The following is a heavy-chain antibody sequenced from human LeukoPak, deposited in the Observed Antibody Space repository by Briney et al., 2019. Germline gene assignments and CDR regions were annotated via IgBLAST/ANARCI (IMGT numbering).Heavy chain of an antibody. Sequence: KSSETLSLTCAVYGGSFSGYYWSWIRQPPGKGLEWIGSIYYSGSTYYNPSLKSRVTISVDTSKNQFSLKLSSVTAADTAVYYCARRGTKIQLWLGVGEYYFDYWGQGTLVTVSS. CDR1: GGSFSGYY. J-gene: IGHJ4*02. D-gene: IGHD5-18*01. V-gene: IGHV4-34*01. CDR2: IYYSGST. CDR3: ARRGTKIQLWLGVGEYYFDY.